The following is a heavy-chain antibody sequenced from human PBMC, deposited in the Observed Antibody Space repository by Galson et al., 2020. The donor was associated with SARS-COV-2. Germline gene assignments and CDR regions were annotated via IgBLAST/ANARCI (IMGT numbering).Heavy chain of an antibody. CDR2: IINSGRDT. J-gene: IGHJ4*02. CDR3: ARLDSPFRGSYLLY. D-gene: IGHD2-2*01. Sequence: GGSLRLSCAASGFTFSSYAMIWVRQGPGKGLEWVSSIINSGRDTSYTDSVKGRFTVSRDNSKNTLYLQMNSLSAEDTAIYYCARLDSPFRGSYLLYWGQGALVTVSS. V-gene: IGHV3-23*01. CDR1: GFTFSSYA.